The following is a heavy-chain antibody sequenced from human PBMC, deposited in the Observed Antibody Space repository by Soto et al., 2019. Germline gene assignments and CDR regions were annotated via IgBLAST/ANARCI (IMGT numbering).Heavy chain of an antibody. CDR2: IDPSDSYT. CDR3: ASRGHSSGWSVGVFDS. CDR1: GYSFTSYW. V-gene: IGHV5-10-1*01. D-gene: IGHD6-19*01. J-gene: IGHJ3*02. Sequence: GESLKISCKGSGYSFTSYWISWVRQMPGKGLEWMGRIDPSDSYTNYSPSFQGHVTISADKSISTAYLQWSSLKASDTAMYYCASRGHSSGWSVGVFDSWGQGPMVTVSS.